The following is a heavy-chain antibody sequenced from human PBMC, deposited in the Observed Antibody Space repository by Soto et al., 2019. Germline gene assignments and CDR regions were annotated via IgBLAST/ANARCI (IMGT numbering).Heavy chain of an antibody. CDR2: ISYDGSDK. CDR3: AKDINSARDGYHYGADY. Sequence: QVHLVESGGGVVQPGRSLRLSCAAPGFTFSTYGIHWVRQAPGEGLEWVAIISYDGSDKWYVDSVKGRFTVSRDNSKNTLYLQMNSLRPEDTAIYYCAKDINSARDGYHYGADYWGQGTLVTVSS. D-gene: IGHD5-18*01. J-gene: IGHJ4*02. CDR1: GFTFSTYG. V-gene: IGHV3-30*18.